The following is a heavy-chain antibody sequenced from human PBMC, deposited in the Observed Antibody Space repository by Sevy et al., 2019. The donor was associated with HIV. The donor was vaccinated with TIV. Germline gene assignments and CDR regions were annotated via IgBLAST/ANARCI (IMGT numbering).Heavy chain of an antibody. Sequence: ASVKVSCKASGYTFTGYYIHWVRQAPGQGLEWMGWVNPNYGGTNYAQKFQGRVTMTSDTSITTAYMELSRLRSDDTAVYYCARGIQLWFPYFDYWSQGTLVTVSS. CDR3: ARGIQLWFPYFDY. D-gene: IGHD5-18*01. CDR1: GYTFTGYY. CDR2: VNPNYGGT. J-gene: IGHJ4*02. V-gene: IGHV1-2*02.